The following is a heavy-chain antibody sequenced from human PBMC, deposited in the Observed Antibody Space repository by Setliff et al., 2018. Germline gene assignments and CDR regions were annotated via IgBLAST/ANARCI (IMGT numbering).Heavy chain of an antibody. D-gene: IGHD3-10*01. Sequence: ASVKVSCKASGYTFTDYYMHWVQQAPGKGLKWMGRVDPEDGHTKYAEKFQGRITISADMSLDIAHMELGSLTSEDTAVYYCTTGLRHGVPYFDLWGQGTLVTVSS. CDR3: TTGLRHGVPYFDL. J-gene: IGHJ4*02. V-gene: IGHV1-69-2*01. CDR1: GYTFTDYY. CDR2: VDPEDGHT.